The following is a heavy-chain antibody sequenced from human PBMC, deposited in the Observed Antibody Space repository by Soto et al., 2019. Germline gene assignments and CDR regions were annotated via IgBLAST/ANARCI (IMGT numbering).Heavy chain of an antibody. D-gene: IGHD2-2*01. J-gene: IGHJ4*02. Sequence: GGSLRLSCAASGFTFSSYAMSWVRQAPGKGLEWVSTISSSGGSTYYSDSVKGRFTISRDNSKNTLYLQMNSLRAEDTAVYYCAKVYIVLVPAAMRSTTVDYWGQGTLVTVSS. V-gene: IGHV3-23*01. CDR2: ISSSGGST. CDR3: AKVYIVLVPAAMRSTTVDY. CDR1: GFTFSSYA.